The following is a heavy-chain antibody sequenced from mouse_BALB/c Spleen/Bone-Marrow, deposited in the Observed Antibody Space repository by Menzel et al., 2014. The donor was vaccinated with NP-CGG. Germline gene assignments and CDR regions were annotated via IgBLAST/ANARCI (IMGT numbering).Heavy chain of an antibody. J-gene: IGHJ3*01. Sequence: QVQLKESGVELVKPGASVKLSCKASGYTFTNYYMYWVKQRPGQGLEWIGEINPSNGGPNFNEKFKSKATLTVDKSSSTAYMQLSSLTSEDSAVYYCTRARPGGFAYWGQGTLVTVSA. V-gene: IGHV1S81*02. CDR1: GYTFTNYY. CDR3: TRARPGGFAY. D-gene: IGHD4-1*01. CDR2: INPSNGGP.